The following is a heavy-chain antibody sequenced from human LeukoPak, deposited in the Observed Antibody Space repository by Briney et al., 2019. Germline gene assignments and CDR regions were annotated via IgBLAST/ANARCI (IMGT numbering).Heavy chain of an antibody. V-gene: IGHV3-23*01. J-gene: IGHJ4*02. CDR3: AKFEDY. CDR2: ISGSGGST. Sequence: GGSLRLSCATSGFTFSQFGMTWVRQAPGEGPEWVSAISGSGGSTYHADSVKGRFTISRDNSKNTLYLQMNSLRAEDTAVYYCAKFEDYWGQGTLVTVSS. CDR1: GFTFSQFG.